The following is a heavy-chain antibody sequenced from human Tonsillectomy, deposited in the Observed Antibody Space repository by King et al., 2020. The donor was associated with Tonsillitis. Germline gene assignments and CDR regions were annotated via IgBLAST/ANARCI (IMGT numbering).Heavy chain of an antibody. CDR2: ISGSATYI. CDR1: GFTFSSYS. V-gene: IGHV3-21*01. D-gene: IGHD3-16*01. Sequence: VQLVESGGGLVKPGGSLRLSCAASGFTFSSYSMNWVRQAPGKGLEWGSSISGSATYIYYADSVKGRFTISRDNAKNSLYLQMNSLRAEDTAVYYCAREGGEGFDYWGQGTLVAVSS. CDR3: AREGGEGFDY. J-gene: IGHJ4*02.